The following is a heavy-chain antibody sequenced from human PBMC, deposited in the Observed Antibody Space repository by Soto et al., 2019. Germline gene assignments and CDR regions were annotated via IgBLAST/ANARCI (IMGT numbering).Heavy chain of an antibody. CDR2: ISGTGTNT. Sequence: PGGSLRLSCAASGFTFSNYYMSWIRQAPGKGLEWVSYISGTGTNTFYADSVKGRFTISRDNAKNSLYPQMNSLRAEDTAVYYCARDSRPDLGYWGQGTLVTVSS. V-gene: IGHV3-11*04. J-gene: IGHJ4*02. CDR3: ARDSRPDLGY. CDR1: GFTFSNYY.